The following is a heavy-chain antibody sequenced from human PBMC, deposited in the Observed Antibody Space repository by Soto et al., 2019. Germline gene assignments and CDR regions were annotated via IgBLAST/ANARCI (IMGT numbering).Heavy chain of an antibody. CDR3: AKGKISTTTYTSFDS. J-gene: IGHJ5*01. CDR2: IGTSRKYI. V-gene: IGHV3-21*05. CDR1: GYTLSDYS. Sequence: PGGSLRLSCAASGYTLSDYSMNWVRQAPGKGLEWVSYIGTSRKYIFYPDSVKGRFTISRDNFKSSLYLQMSNLRAEDTAIYYCAKGKISTTTYTSFDSWGQGTLVTVSS. D-gene: IGHD1-26*01.